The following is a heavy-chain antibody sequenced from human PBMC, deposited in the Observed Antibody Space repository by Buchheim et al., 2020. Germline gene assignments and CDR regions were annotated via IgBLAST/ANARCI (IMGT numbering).Heavy chain of an antibody. Sequence: QVQLVESGGGVVQPGRSLRLSCAASGFTFSSYAMHWVRQAPGKGLEWVAVISYDGGNKYYADSVKGRFTISRDNSKNTLYLQMNSLRAEDTAVYYCASSVSYYGMDVWGQGTT. CDR2: ISYDGGNK. J-gene: IGHJ6*02. CDR1: GFTFSSYA. D-gene: IGHD5/OR15-5a*01. V-gene: IGHV3-30-3*01. CDR3: ASSVSYYGMDV.